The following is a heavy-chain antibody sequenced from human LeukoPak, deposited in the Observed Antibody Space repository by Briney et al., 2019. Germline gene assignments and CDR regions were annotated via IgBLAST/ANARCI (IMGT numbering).Heavy chain of an antibody. J-gene: IGHJ4*02. CDR2: VYYSGSA. CDR1: GGSVGSGTYY. V-gene: IGHV4-39*07. Sequence: PSETLSLTCTVSGGSVGSGTYYWSWIRQSPGKGLEWIGNVYYSGSAYYNPSLKSRVTISVDTSKNQFSLKLSSVTAADTAVYYCARVGLYSSSSHFDYWGQGTLVTVSS. D-gene: IGHD6-6*01. CDR3: ARVGLYSSSSHFDY.